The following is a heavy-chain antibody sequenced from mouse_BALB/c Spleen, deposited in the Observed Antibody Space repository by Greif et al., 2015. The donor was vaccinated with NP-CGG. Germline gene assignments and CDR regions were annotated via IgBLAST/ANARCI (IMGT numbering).Heavy chain of an antibody. Sequence: VQLQQSGDEPVTRGASVKLSRRAYALSIKAISLHWVQPAPKPGVEWIGRIDRANGNTKYAPKFQAKATITADTSSNPPYLQLSSLTSDDTGVYYCARGDWYFHVVGAETTVTVSS. J-gene: IGHJ1*01. CDR2: IDRANGNT. CDR1: ALSIKAIS. V-gene: IGHV14-3*02. CDR3: ARGDWYFHV.